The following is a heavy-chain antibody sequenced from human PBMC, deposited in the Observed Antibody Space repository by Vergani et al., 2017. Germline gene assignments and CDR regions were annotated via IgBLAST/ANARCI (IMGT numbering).Heavy chain of an antibody. CDR1: GGSISSYY. Sequence: QVQLQESGPGLVKPSETLSLTCTVSGGSISSYYWSWIRQPPGKGLEWIGYIYYSGSTNDNPSLKSRVTISVDTSKNQFSLKLSSVTAADTAVYYCARDRGYCSGGSCYPEDYYYYYMDVWGKGTTVTVSS. D-gene: IGHD2-15*01. V-gene: IGHV4-59*01. J-gene: IGHJ6*03. CDR3: ARDRGYCSGGSCYPEDYYYYYMDV. CDR2: IYYSGST.